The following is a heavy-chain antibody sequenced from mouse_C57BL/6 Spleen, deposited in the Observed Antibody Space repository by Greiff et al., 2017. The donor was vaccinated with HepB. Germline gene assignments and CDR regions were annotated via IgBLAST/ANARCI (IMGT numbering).Heavy chain of an antibody. V-gene: IGHV1-4*01. CDR2: INPSSGYT. J-gene: IGHJ2*01. CDR1: GYTFTSYT. D-gene: IGHD1-1*01. Sequence: VQVVESGAELARPGASVKMSCKASGYTFTSYTMHWVKQRPGQGLEWIGYINPSSGYTKYNQKFKDKATLTADKSSSTAYMQLSSLTSEDSAVYYCARKDGSSYLDYWGQGTTLTVSS. CDR3: ARKDGSSYLDY.